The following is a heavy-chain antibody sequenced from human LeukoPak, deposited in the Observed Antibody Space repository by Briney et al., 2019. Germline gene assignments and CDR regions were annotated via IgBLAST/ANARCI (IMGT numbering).Heavy chain of an antibody. CDR2: LYSNGRT. J-gene: IGHJ4*02. Sequence: GGSLRLSCAASGLIVSSNYMSWVRQAPGKGLEWVSVLYSNGRTFYADSAKGRFTISRDNSKNTLYLQMNSLRAEDTAVYYCARVVVGYGDLKTDYFDYWGQGTLVTVSS. CDR3: ARVVVGYGDLKTDYFDY. D-gene: IGHD3-10*01. V-gene: IGHV3-66*01. CDR1: GLIVSSNY.